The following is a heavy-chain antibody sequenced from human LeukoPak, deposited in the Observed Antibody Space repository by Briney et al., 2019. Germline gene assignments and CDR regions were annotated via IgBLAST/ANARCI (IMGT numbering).Heavy chain of an antibody. V-gene: IGHV3-48*03. J-gene: IGHJ4*02. CDR1: GFTFSTYE. Sequence: GGSLRLSCAASGFTFSTYEMNWVRQAPGKGLEWISYIDCSGSTIYYADSVKGRFTISRDNAKNSLYLQMNSLRAEDTAVYYCARDTTVTTLPYYFDYWGQGTLVTVSS. D-gene: IGHD4-17*01. CDR3: ARDTTVTTLPYYFDY. CDR2: IDCSGSTI.